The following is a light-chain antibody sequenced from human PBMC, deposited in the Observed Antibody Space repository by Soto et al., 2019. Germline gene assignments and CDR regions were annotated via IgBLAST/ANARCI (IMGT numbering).Light chain of an antibody. CDR1: QSVSSN. V-gene: IGKV3-15*01. J-gene: IGKJ1*01. CDR3: QQYNNWPPWT. CDR2: GAS. Sequence: EIVMTQSPATLSVSPGERATLSCRASQSVSSNLAWYQQKPGQAPSLLIYGASTRATGVPARFSGSGSGTEFTLTISSLQSEVFAVYYCQQYNNWPPWTFGQGTKVEIK.